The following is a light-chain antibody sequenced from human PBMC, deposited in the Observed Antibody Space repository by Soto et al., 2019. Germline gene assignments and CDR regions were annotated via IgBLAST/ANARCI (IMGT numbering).Light chain of an antibody. CDR3: QSSENDMWV. J-gene: IGLJ7*01. Sequence: NFMLTQPHSVSESPGRTVTISCSRSGGSIASGLVQWFQVRPGSGPTTVISEDNQRPSGVPDRFSGSIDSSSISASLIISRLKPEDEADYYCQSSENDMWVFGGGTQLTVL. CDR2: EDN. CDR1: GGSIASGL. V-gene: IGLV6-57*04.